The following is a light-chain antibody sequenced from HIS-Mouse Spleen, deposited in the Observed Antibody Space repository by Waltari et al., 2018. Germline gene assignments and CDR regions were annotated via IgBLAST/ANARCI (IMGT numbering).Light chain of an antibody. J-gene: IGLJ1*01. CDR2: DVS. CDR1: SSYVGGDNF. V-gene: IGLV2-14*03. Sequence: QSALTQPASVSGSPGQSITISCTGTSSYVGGDNFVSWYQQHPGKAPKLLIYDVSNRPSGVSNRFSGSKSGNTASLTISGLQAEDEADYYCSSYTSSSTLVFGTGTKVTVL. CDR3: SSYTSSSTLV.